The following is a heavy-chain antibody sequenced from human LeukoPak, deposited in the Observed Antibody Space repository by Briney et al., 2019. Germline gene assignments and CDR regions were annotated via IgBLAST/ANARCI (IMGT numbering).Heavy chain of an antibody. Sequence: GGSLRLSCAVSGFTFNNYGMHWVRQAPGKGLEWVAVVSYDGRNQYYADSVKGRFTISRDNSKNTLYLQMNNLRADDTAVYYCAKKGQADDNGKPDWGQGTLVTVSS. CDR1: GFTFNNYG. CDR2: VSYDGRNQ. V-gene: IGHV3-30*18. J-gene: IGHJ4*02. D-gene: IGHD1-1*01. CDR3: AKKGQADDNGKPD.